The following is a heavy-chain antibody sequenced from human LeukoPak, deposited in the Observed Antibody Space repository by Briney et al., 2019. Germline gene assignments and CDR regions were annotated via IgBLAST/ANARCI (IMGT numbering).Heavy chain of an antibody. CDR3: ARGRYYYGSGSYFDY. CDR1: GGSIRSSDYY. V-gene: IGHV4-39*07. J-gene: IGHJ4*02. D-gene: IGHD3-10*01. CDR2: INHSGST. Sequence: SETLSLTCTVSGGSIRSSDYYWAWIRQPPGKGLEWIGEINHSGSTNYNPSLKSRVTISVDTSKNQFFLKLSSVTAADTAVYYCARGRYYYGSGSYFDYWGQGTLVTVSS.